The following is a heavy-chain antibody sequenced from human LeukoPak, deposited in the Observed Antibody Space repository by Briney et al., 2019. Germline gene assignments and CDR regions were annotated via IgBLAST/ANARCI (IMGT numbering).Heavy chain of an antibody. CDR1: GFTFDDYA. V-gene: IGHV3-9*01. Sequence: TGGSLRLSCAASGFTFDDYAMHWVRQAPGKGLEWVSGISWNSGSIGYADSVKGRFTISRDNAKNSLYLQMNSLRAEDTAVYYCAREGTYYDFWSGYKTPPGGHDYWGQGTLVTVSS. D-gene: IGHD3-3*01. CDR2: ISWNSGSI. J-gene: IGHJ4*02. CDR3: AREGTYYDFWSGYKTPPGGHDY.